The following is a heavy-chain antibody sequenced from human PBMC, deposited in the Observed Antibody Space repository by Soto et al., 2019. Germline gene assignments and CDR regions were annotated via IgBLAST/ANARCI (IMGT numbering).Heavy chain of an antibody. Sequence: QAQLVQSGAEVKKPGSAVKVSCKASGGLFSSYPISWVRQVPGQGLEWLGGIIPVFQTAYYTQRFQGRVTITADESTNTAYMELSSLRSEDTSIYYCARGGSGYTWFNEFWGQGTLVTVSS. CDR2: IIPVFQTA. J-gene: IGHJ4*02. D-gene: IGHD3-22*01. V-gene: IGHV1-69*01. CDR3: ARGGSGYTWFNEF. CDR1: GGLFSSYP.